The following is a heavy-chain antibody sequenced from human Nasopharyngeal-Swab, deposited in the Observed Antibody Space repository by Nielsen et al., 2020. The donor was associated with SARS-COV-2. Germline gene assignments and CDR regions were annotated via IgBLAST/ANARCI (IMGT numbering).Heavy chain of an antibody. Sequence: WIRQPPGKGLEWIGRMHTSTTTSYNPSLKSRVTISVDKSKNQFSRKLSSVTAADTAVYYCARMIFGVANAGIDVWGQGATVTVSS. V-gene: IGHV4-61*02. D-gene: IGHD3-3*01. J-gene: IGHJ6*02. CDR3: ARMIFGVANAGIDV. CDR2: MHTSTTT.